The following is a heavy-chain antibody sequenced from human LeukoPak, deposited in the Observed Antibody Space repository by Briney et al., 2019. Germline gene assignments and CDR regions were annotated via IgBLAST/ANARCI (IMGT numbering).Heavy chain of an antibody. CDR1: GFTFSSYS. CDR3: AKHPAFDI. Sequence: GGSLRLSCAASGFTFSSYSMNWVRQAPGKGLEWVSSISSGGSYISYADSVKGRFTISRDNAKNSLYLQMNSLRAEDTAVYYCAKHPAFDIWGQGTMVTVSS. V-gene: IGHV3-21*01. J-gene: IGHJ3*02. CDR2: ISSGGSYI.